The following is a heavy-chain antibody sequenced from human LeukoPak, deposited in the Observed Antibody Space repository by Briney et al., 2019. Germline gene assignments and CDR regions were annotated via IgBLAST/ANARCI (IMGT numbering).Heavy chain of an antibody. CDR3: AKESLPGIAAEIDY. V-gene: IGHV3-30*04. J-gene: IGHJ4*02. D-gene: IGHD6-13*01. CDR2: ISYDGSNK. Sequence: GRSLRLSCAASGFTFSSYAMHWVRQAPGKGLEWVAVISYDGSNKYYADSVKGRFTISRDNSKNTLYLQMNSLRAEDTAVYYCAKESLPGIAAEIDYWGQGTLVTVSS. CDR1: GFTFSSYA.